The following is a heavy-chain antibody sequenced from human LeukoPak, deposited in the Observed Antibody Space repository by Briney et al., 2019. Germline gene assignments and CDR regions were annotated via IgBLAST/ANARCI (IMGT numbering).Heavy chain of an antibody. D-gene: IGHD4-17*01. Sequence: PGGSLRLSCAASGFTFSSYEMNWVRQAPGKGLEWVSYISSSGNTIYYADSVKGRFTISRDNAKNSLYLQMNSLRVEDTAVYYCATATSLDYGDYFFHHWGQGTLVTVSS. CDR3: ATATSLDYGDYFFHH. J-gene: IGHJ1*01. V-gene: IGHV3-48*03. CDR2: ISSSGNTI. CDR1: GFTFSSYE.